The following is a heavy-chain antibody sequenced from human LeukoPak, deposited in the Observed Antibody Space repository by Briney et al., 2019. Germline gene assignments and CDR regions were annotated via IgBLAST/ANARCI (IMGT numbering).Heavy chain of an antibody. CDR2: ISISGSNI. V-gene: IGHV3-11*04. Sequence: PGGSLRLSCAASGFTFSDYYMSWIRQAPGKGLEWISYISISGSNIYYADSVKGRFTISRDNAKNSLYLQMNSLRAGDTAVYYCARAAYSSTWYSRYFDLWGRGTLVTVSS. J-gene: IGHJ2*01. CDR1: GFTFSDYY. D-gene: IGHD6-13*01. CDR3: ARAAYSSTWYSRYFDL.